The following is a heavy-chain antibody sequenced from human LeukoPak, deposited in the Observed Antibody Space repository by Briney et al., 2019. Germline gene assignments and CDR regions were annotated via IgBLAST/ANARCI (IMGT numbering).Heavy chain of an antibody. CDR1: GFTFSSYG. CDR2: IWYDGSNK. Sequence: GGSLRLSCAASGFTFSSYGMHWVRQAPGKGLEWVAVIWYDGSNKYYADSVKGRFTISRDNSKNTLYLQMNSLRAEDTAVYYCAKDRSDNWNDRGYFDYWGQGTLVTVSS. V-gene: IGHV3-33*06. D-gene: IGHD1-20*01. CDR3: AKDRSDNWNDRGYFDY. J-gene: IGHJ4*02.